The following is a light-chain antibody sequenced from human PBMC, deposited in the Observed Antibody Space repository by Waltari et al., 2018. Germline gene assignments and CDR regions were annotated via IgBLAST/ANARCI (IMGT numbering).Light chain of an antibody. J-gene: IGKJ1*01. CDR1: QRIFYTSSNKDY. CDR2: WAS. V-gene: IGKV4-1*01. CDR3: QRYYSSPPWT. Sequence: DIVMIQSPDSLAVPLGERATTNCKSSQRIFYTSSNKDYLAWYQQKSGQPPKLLITWASTRESGVPDRFSGSGSGTDFTLTISSLQAEDVAVYYCQRYYSSPPWTFGQGTKVEIK.